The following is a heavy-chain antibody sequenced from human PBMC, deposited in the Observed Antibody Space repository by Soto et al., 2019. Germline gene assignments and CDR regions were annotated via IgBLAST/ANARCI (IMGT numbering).Heavy chain of an antibody. Sequence: EVQLVESGGGLVKPGGSLRLSCAASGFTFSSYSMNWVRQAPGKGLEWVSSISSSSSYIYYADSVKGRFTISRDNAKNSLYLQMNGLGAEDRAVYSCARERDTAMFRGILGYWGQGTLVTVSS. J-gene: IGHJ4*02. CDR3: ARERDTAMFRGILGY. D-gene: IGHD5-18*01. CDR1: GFTFSSYS. CDR2: ISSSSSYI. V-gene: IGHV3-21*01.